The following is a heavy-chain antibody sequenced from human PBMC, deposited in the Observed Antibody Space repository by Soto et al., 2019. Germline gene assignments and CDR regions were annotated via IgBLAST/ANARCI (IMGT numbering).Heavy chain of an antibody. CDR2: IYYIGTS. J-gene: IGHJ2*01. Sequence: QVQLQESGPGLMKPSQTLSLTCTVSGASISSGGYYWGWIRQHPGKGLEWIGFIYYIGTSYYNPSVESRITLSVDTSKNPFSLNLTSVTAADTAVYYCARVLRDVLSDRYYWYFDLWGRGTLVTVSS. V-gene: IGHV4-31*03. D-gene: IGHD3-16*02. CDR1: GASISSGGYY. CDR3: ARVLRDVLSDRYYWYFDL.